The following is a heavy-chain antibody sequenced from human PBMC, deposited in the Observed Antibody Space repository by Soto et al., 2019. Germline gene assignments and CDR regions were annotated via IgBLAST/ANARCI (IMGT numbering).Heavy chain of an antibody. D-gene: IGHD5-12*01. Sequence: EVQLVESGGGLVQPGVSLRLSCAASGFTFSTYSMNWVRQAPGTGLEWISYITKSSRTLYYEDSVKGRFTIYRDNAKNSLYLQMNSLRAEDTAVYYCTRDHGYGYGMDVWGQGTTVTVSS. CDR3: TRDHGYGYGMDV. J-gene: IGHJ6*02. CDR1: GFTFSTYS. V-gene: IGHV3-48*01. CDR2: ITKSSRTL.